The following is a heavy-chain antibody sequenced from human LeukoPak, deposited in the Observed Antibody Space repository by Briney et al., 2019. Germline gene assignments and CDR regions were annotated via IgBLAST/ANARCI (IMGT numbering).Heavy chain of an antibody. V-gene: IGHV3-15*01. D-gene: IGHD6-19*01. Sequence: RSGGSLRLSCAASGFTFSNAWMSWVRQAPGEGLEWVVRIKSKTDGGTTDYAAPVKGRFTISRDDSKNTLYLQMNSLKTEDTAVYYCTSDLSSGWYEDYWGQGTLVTVSS. CDR1: GFTFSNAW. CDR2: IKSKTDGGTT. CDR3: TSDLSSGWYEDY. J-gene: IGHJ4*02.